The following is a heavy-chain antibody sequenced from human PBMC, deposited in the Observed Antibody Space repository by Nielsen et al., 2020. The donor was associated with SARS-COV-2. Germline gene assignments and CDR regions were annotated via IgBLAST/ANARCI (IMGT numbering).Heavy chain of an antibody. D-gene: IGHD2-2*01. CDR2: ISYDGSNK. V-gene: IGHV3-30-3*01. Sequence: VRQMPGKGLEWVAVISYDGSNKYYADSVKGRFTISRDNSMNTLYLQMNSLRAEDTAVYYCAREGKDIIVVPAAHGMDVWGQGTTVTVSS. CDR3: AREGKDIIVVPAAHGMDV. J-gene: IGHJ6*02.